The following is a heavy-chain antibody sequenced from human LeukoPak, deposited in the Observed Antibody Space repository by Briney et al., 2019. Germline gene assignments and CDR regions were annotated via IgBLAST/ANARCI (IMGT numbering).Heavy chain of an antibody. CDR1: GGSFSGYY. J-gene: IGHJ6*03. Sequence: SETLSLTCAVYGGSFSGYYWSWIRQPPGKGLEWIGEINHSGSTNYNPSLKSRVTISVDTSKNQFSLKLSSVTAADTAVYYCARARGDGDNYYYYMDVWGKGTTVTVSS. CDR3: ARARGDGDNYYYYMDV. CDR2: INHSGST. V-gene: IGHV4-34*01. D-gene: IGHD4-17*01.